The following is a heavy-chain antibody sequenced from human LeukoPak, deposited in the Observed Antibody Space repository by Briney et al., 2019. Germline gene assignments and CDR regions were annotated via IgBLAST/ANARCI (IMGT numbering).Heavy chain of an antibody. CDR2: IYYSGST. CDR1: GGSISSYY. Sequence: SETLSLTCTVSGGSISSYYWSWIRQPPGKGLEWIGYIYYSGSTNYNPSLKSRVTISVDTSKNQFSLKLSSVTAADTAVYYCARAALGYFDWLLYYFDYWGQGTLVTVSS. CDR3: ARAALGYFDWLLYYFDY. J-gene: IGHJ4*02. D-gene: IGHD3-9*01. V-gene: IGHV4-59*12.